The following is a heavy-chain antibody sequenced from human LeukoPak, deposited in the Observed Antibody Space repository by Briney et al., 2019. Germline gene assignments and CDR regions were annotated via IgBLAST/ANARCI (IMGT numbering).Heavy chain of an antibody. CDR3: AKDGSGSYYKPVDY. D-gene: IGHD3-10*01. J-gene: IGHJ4*02. V-gene: IGHV3-23*01. Sequence: GGSLRLSCAASGFTFSSYWMHWVRQAPGKGLEWVSAISGSGGSTYYADSVKGRFTISRDNSKNTLYLQMNSLRAEDTAVYYCAKDGSGSYYKPVDYWGQGTLVTVSS. CDR2: ISGSGGST. CDR1: GFTFSSYW.